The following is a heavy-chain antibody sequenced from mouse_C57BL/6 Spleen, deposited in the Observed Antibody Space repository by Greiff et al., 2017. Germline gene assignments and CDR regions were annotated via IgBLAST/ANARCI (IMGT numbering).Heavy chain of an antibody. J-gene: IGHJ4*01. D-gene: IGHD2-5*01. CDR3: ARAYSNYQDAMDY. V-gene: IGHV1-42*01. Sequence: EVQLQQSGPELVKPGASVKISCKASGYSFTGYYMNWVKQSPEKSLEWIGEINPSTGGTTYNQKFKAKATLTVDKSSSTAYMQLKSLTSEDSAVYYCARAYSNYQDAMDYWGQGTSVTVSS. CDR1: GYSFTGYY. CDR2: INPSTGGT.